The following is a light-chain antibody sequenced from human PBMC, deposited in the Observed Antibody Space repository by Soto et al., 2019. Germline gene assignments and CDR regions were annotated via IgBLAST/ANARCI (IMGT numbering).Light chain of an antibody. CDR2: DAS. V-gene: IGKV1-33*01. Sequence: DIQMTQSPSSLSASVGDRVTITCQASQDISNYLNWYQQKPGKAPKLLIYDASNLETGVPSRFSGSGSGTDFPFTISSLQPEDIATYYCQQYDNLPPLTFGQGTRLEIK. CDR3: QQYDNLPPLT. J-gene: IGKJ5*01. CDR1: QDISNY.